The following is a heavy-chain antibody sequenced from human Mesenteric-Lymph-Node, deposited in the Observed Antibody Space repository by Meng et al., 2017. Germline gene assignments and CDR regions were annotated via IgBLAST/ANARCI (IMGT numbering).Heavy chain of an antibody. CDR2: INHSGST. V-gene: IGHV4-34*01. D-gene: IGHD3-22*01. CDR1: GGSFSGYY. J-gene: IGHJ2*01. Sequence: QVQPNQLGPGPLKPSEPLSLPCAVYGGSFSGYYWSWTRQPPGKGLEWIGEINHSGSTNYNPSLKSRVTISVDTSKNQFSLQLSSVTAADTAVYYCARLSGYFVRYWYFDLWGRGTLVTVSS. CDR3: ARLSGYFVRYWYFDL.